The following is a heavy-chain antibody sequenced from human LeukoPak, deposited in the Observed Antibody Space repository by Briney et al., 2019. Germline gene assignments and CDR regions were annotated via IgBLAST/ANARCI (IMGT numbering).Heavy chain of an antibody. D-gene: IGHD4-23*01. CDR1: GGSFSGYY. J-gene: IGHJ4*02. Sequence: SETLSLTCAVYGGSFSGYYWSWIRQPPGKGLEWIGEINHSGSTNYNPSLKSRVTISVDTSKNQFSLKLSSVTAADAAVYYCARDHDYGGSRSFDYWGQGTLVTVSS. CDR2: INHSGST. CDR3: ARDHDYGGSRSFDY. V-gene: IGHV4-34*01.